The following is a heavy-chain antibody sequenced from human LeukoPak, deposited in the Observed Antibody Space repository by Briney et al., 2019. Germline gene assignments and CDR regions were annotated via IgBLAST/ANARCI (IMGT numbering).Heavy chain of an antibody. J-gene: IGHJ4*02. V-gene: IGHV3-23*01. D-gene: IGHD6-19*01. CDR1: GLTVSSYA. CDR2: ISGSGSGI. Sequence: PGGSLRLSCAASGLTVSSYAMNWVRQAPGKGLEWVSAISGSGSGIYYADSVKGRFTISRDNSKNTLYLQMTSLRAEDTAVYYCAKSRYSSASYASDYWGQGTLATVSS. CDR3: AKSRYSSASYASDY.